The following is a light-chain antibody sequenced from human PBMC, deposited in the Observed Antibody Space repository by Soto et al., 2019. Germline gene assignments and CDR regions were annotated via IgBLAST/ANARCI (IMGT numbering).Light chain of an antibody. CDR1: SSDVGAYNY. CDR3: SSYTRSSTYV. CDR2: EVS. J-gene: IGLJ1*01. Sequence: QSALTQPASVSGSPGQSITISCTGTSSDVGAYNYVSWYQQHPGKAPKLMIYEVSNRPSGVSNRFSGSKSSNTASLTISGLQAEDEADYYCSSYTRSSTYVFGTGTKVTVL. V-gene: IGLV2-14*01.